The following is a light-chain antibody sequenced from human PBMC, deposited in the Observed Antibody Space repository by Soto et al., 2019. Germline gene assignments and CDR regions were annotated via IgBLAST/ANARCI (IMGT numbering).Light chain of an antibody. V-gene: IGKV1-39*01. Sequence: DIQMTQSPSSLSASVGDRVTITCRASQSIRNDLYWYQQKPGKAPKLLIYAASRLQGGVPSRFIGSGSGTDVTLTISSLQPEDFATYYCQQSYSTPPYTFGQGTRLEIK. J-gene: IGKJ2*01. CDR1: QSIRND. CDR3: QQSYSTPPYT. CDR2: AAS.